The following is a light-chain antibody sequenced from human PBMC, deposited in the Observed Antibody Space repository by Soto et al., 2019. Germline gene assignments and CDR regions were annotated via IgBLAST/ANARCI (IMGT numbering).Light chain of an antibody. CDR2: DAS. CDR1: QSISNY. Sequence: DIQMTQSPSSLSASVGDRVTITCRASQSISNYLNWYQQKPGKAPKLLIYDASNLEIGAPSRFSGSGSGTEFTLTISSLQPDDFATYYCQKYNSYLWTFGQGTKVDNK. V-gene: IGKV1-5*01. CDR3: QKYNSYLWT. J-gene: IGKJ1*01.